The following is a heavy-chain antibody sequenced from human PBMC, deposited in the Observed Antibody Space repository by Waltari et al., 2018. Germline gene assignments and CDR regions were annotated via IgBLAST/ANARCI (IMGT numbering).Heavy chain of an antibody. CDR1: GITLSTHS. V-gene: IGHV3-48*01. CDR3: AREAWYGNYYHYGMDV. J-gene: IGHJ6*02. D-gene: IGHD2-15*01. CDR2: ISSSSVSI. Sequence: EVQLVESGGGLVQPGGSLRLSCAVSGITLSTHSMNWVRQGPGKGLEWGSYISSSSVSINYADAVKGRFTISRDNAKNSLHLQMNSLRAEDTAIYYCAREAWYGNYYHYGMDVWGRGTTVTVSS.